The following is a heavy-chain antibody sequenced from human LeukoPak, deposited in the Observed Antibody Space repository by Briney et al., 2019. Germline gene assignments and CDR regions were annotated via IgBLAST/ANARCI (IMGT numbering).Heavy chain of an antibody. Sequence: GGSLRLSCAASGFTFSSYAMSWVRQAPGKGLEWVSAIGGSDGRTYYADSVKGRFTISRDNAKNSLYLQMNSLRAEDTAVYYCARDRVSARAFDIWGQGTMVTVSS. CDR1: GFTFSSYA. CDR3: ARDRVSARAFDI. J-gene: IGHJ3*02. V-gene: IGHV3-23*01. D-gene: IGHD2-21*01. CDR2: IGGSDGRT.